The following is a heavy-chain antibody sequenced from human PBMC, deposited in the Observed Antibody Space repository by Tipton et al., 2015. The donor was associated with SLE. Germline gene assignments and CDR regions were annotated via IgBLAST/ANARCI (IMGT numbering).Heavy chain of an antibody. CDR2: IKQDGSDK. CDR3: ARETASGAFDI. CDR1: GFTFSNYW. J-gene: IGHJ3*02. Sequence: SLRLSCTVSGFTFSNYWMSWVRRAPGKGLEWVANIKQDGSDKYYVDSVKGRITISRDNAENSLYLQMNSLSADDTAVYYCARETASGAFDIWGQGTMVTVSS. V-gene: IGHV3-7*01. D-gene: IGHD3-10*01.